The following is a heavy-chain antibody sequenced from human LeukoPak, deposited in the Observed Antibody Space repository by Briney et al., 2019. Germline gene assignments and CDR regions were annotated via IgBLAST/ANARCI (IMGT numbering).Heavy chain of an antibody. D-gene: IGHD3-22*01. CDR3: AREAGSCDSSGYYSLYYSFDY. V-gene: IGHV3-48*03. CDR1: GFTFSSYE. Sequence: GGSLRHSCAASGFTFSSYEMNWVRQAPGKGLEWVSYISNSGSTIYYADSVKGRFTISRDNAKNSLYLQMNSLRAEDTAVYYCAREAGSCDSSGYYSLYYSFDYWGQGTLVTVSS. J-gene: IGHJ4*02. CDR2: ISNSGSTI.